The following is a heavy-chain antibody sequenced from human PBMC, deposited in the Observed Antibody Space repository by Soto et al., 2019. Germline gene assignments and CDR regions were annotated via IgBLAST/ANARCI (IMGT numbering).Heavy chain of an antibody. Sequence: SETLSLRCTVSRVSISSGGDSWGWIRQTPGEGLEWTGPFHYRENTNYNPSLESRVSISVDASKNQFSLKLSSVTAADTAAYYCARETEWLPAYEDNAVDVSGQGTTVTVSS. V-gene: IGHV4-39*02. CDR3: ARETEWLPAYEDNAVDV. D-gene: IGHD3-3*01. J-gene: IGHJ6*01. CDR1: RVSISSGGDS. CDR2: FHYRENT.